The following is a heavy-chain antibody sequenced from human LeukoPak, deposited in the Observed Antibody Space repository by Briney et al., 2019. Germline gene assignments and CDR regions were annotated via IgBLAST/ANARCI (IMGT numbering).Heavy chain of an antibody. CDR3: ARDVGYFDWLSYGMDV. J-gene: IGHJ6*02. CDR1: GFTVSSNY. Sequence: GGSLRLSCAASGFTVSSNYMSWVRQAPGKGLEWVSVIYSGGSTYYADSVKGRFTISRDNSKNTLYLQMNSLRAEDTAVYYCARDVGYFDWLSYGMDVWGQGTTVTVSS. D-gene: IGHD3-9*01. V-gene: IGHV3-66*01. CDR2: IYSGGST.